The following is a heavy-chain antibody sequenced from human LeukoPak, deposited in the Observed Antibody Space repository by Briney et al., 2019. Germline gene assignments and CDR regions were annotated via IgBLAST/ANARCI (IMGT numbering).Heavy chain of an antibody. CDR2: IYSGGST. V-gene: IGHV3-66*02. J-gene: IGHJ6*03. CDR1: GFTVSSNY. CDR3: ARHLPLYYYYYMDV. D-gene: IGHD3-3*02. Sequence: GGSLRLSCAASGFTVSSNYMSWVRQAPGKGLEGVSVIYSGGSTYYADSVKGRFTISRDNSMNTLYLQMNSLRAEDTAVYYCARHLPLYYYYYMDVWGKGTTVTVSS.